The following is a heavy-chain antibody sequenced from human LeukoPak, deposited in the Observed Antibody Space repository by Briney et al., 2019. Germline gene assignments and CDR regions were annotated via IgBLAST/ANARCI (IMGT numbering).Heavy chain of an antibody. CDR2: INTNTGNP. V-gene: IGHV7-4-1*02. CDR1: GYTFTGYY. D-gene: IGHD1-26*01. CDR3: ARGVRWSYRYYFDY. Sequence: ASVKVSCKASGYTFTGYYMHWVRQAPGQGLEWMGWINTNTGNPTYAQGFTGRFVFSLDTSVSTAYLQISSLKAEDTAVYYCARGVRWSYRYYFDYWGQGTLVTVSS. J-gene: IGHJ4*02.